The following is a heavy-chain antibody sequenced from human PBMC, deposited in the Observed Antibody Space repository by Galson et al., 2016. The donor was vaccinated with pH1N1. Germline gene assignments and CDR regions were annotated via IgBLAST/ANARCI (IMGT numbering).Heavy chain of an antibody. D-gene: IGHD4-17*01. CDR1: GGPITNSDYY. CDR3: ARIYYGEYIDF. CDR2: IYYTGNT. J-gene: IGHJ4*02. Sequence: LSLTCVVSGGPITNSDYYWGWIRQPPGKGLDWITAIYYTGNTYYNPSLKSRVSISVDTSKNQFSLDVTSVTAADTAIYYCARIYYGEYIDFWGQGTLVTVSS. V-gene: IGHV4-39*07.